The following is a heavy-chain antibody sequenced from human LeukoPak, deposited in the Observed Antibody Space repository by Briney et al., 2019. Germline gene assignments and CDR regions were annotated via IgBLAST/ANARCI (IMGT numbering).Heavy chain of an antibody. CDR1: GGTFSSYA. V-gene: IGHV1-69*13. J-gene: IGHJ5*02. CDR2: IIPIFGTA. CDR3: ARAPYYGSNWFDP. Sequence: GASVKVSCKASGGTFSSYAISWVRQAPGQGLEWMGGIIPIFGTANYAQKFQGRVTITADESTSTAYMELSSLRSGDTAVYYCARAPYYGSNWFDPWGQGTLVTVSS. D-gene: IGHD3-10*01.